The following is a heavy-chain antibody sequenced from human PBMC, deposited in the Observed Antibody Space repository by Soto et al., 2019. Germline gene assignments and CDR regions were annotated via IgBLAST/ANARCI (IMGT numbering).Heavy chain of an antibody. D-gene: IGHD1-26*01. Sequence: PXLTGAHPDVTFSSYSMHWVRQAPGKGLEWVAVISYDGSNKYYADSVKGRFTISRDNSKNTLYLQMNSLRAEDTAVYYCERDLVGATDYWGQGTLVTVSS. J-gene: IGHJ4*02. V-gene: IGHV3-30-3*01. CDR2: ISYDGSNK. CDR1: DVTFSSYS. CDR3: ERDLVGATDY.